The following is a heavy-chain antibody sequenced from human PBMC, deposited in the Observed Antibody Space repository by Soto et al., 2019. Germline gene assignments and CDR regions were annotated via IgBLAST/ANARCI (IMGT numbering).Heavy chain of an antibody. V-gene: IGHV4-59*12. D-gene: IGHD6-13*01. Sequence: PSETLSLTCTVSGGSISSYYWSWIRQPPGKGLEWIGYIYYSGSTNYNPSLKSRVTISVDTSKNQFSLKLNSVTAADTAVYYCARPAIAATVSAFDYWGQGALVTVSS. CDR2: IYYSGST. CDR1: GGSISSYY. J-gene: IGHJ4*02. CDR3: ARPAIAATVSAFDY.